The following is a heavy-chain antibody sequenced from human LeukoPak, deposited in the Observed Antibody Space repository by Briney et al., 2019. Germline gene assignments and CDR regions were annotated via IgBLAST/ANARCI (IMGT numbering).Heavy chain of an antibody. CDR2: IYTSGST. V-gene: IGHV4-61*02. Sequence: SETLSLTCTVSGGSISSSSYYWSWIRQPAGKGLEWIGRIYTSGSTNYNPSLKSRVTMSVDTSKNQFSLKLSSVTAADTAVYYCARDLLRDDAFDIWGQGTMVTVSS. CDR3: ARDLLRDDAFDI. CDR1: GGSISSSSYY. J-gene: IGHJ3*02.